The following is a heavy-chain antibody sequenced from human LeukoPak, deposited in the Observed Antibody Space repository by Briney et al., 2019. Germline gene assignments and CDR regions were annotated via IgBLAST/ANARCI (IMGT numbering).Heavy chain of an antibody. CDR1: GFTFSSYS. CDR2: ISSSSSYI. J-gene: IGHJ4*02. D-gene: IGHD1-7*01. V-gene: IGHV3-21*01. CDR3: ARISYNWNYSLSFDY. Sequence: PGGSLRLSCAASGFTFSSYSMNWVRQAPGKGLEWVSSISSSSSYIYYADSVKGRFTISRDNAKNSLYLQVNSLRAEDTAVYYCARISYNWNYSLSFDYWGQGTLVTVSS.